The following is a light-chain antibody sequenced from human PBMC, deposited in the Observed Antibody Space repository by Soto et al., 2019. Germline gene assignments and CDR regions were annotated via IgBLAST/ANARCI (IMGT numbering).Light chain of an antibody. Sequence: DIVMTQSPDSLAVSLGERATINCKSSQSVLYSSNNKNYLAWYQQKPGQPPKLLIYWASTRESGVPDRFSGSGSGTDFTLTISSLQAEDVAVDDCQQYYITPPTVGQGTKLEIK. V-gene: IGKV4-1*01. CDR3: QQYYITPPT. J-gene: IGKJ2*01. CDR1: QSVLYSSNNKNY. CDR2: WAS.